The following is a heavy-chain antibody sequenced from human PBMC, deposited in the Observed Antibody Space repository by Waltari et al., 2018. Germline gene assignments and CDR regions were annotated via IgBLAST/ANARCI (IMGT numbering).Heavy chain of an antibody. CDR3: ARESDCSGGSCYNEY. Sequence: EVQLVESGGGLVKPEGSLRLSCAASGFTFSSYSMNWVRQAPGKGLEWVSSISSSSSYIYYADSVKGRFTISRDNAKNSLYLQMNSLRAEDTAVYYCARESDCSGGSCYNEYWGQGTLVTVSS. CDR1: GFTFSSYS. D-gene: IGHD2-15*01. V-gene: IGHV3-21*01. CDR2: ISSSSSYI. J-gene: IGHJ4*02.